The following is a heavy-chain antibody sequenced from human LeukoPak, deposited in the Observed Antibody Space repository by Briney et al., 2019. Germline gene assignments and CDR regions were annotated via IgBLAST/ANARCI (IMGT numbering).Heavy chain of an antibody. CDR1: GVFATYYG. CDR3: ARDLVSTGPYYYSMDI. V-gene: IGHV4-59*02. J-gene: IGHJ6*02. Sequence: PETLSLTCTVSGVFATYYGWSWIRQPPGKGLEWIGFVYNTGTTKYNPSLKSRVTISRDTSRNQFSLKLTSVTAADTAVYYCARDLVSTGPYYYSMDIWGQGTTVTVSS. D-gene: IGHD5/OR15-5a*01. CDR2: VYNTGTT.